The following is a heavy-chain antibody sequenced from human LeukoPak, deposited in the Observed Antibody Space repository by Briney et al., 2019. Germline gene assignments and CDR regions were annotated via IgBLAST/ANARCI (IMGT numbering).Heavy chain of an antibody. CDR1: GFTFSGFW. D-gene: IGHD1-14*01. J-gene: IGHJ4*02. CDR3: ARVASGPEDYFDY. V-gene: IGHV4-59*01. CDR2: IYYSGST. Sequence: GSLRLSCAVSGFTFSGFWMSWSRQAPGKGLEWIGYIYYSGSTNYNPSLKSRVTISVDTSKNQFSLKLSSVTAADTAVYYCARVASGPEDYFDYWGQGTLVTVSS.